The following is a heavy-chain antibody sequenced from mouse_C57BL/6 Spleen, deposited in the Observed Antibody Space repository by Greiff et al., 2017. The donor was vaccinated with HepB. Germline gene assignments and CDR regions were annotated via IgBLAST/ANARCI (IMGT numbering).Heavy chain of an antibody. CDR2: IYPGDGDT. CDR1: GYAFSSYW. J-gene: IGHJ2*01. D-gene: IGHD2-5*01. V-gene: IGHV1-80*01. CDR3: ARSGAYYSNYDFDY. Sequence: QVQLQQSGAELVKPGASVKISCKASGYAFSSYWMNWVKQRPGKGLEWIGQIYPGDGDTNYNGKFKGKATLTADKSSSTAYMQLSSLTSEDSAVYFCARSGAYYSNYDFDYWGQGTTLTVSS.